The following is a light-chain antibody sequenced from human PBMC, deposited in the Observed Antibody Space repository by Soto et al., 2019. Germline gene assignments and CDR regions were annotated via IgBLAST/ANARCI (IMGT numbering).Light chain of an antibody. J-gene: IGLJ1*01. CDR2: SSN. V-gene: IGLV1-40*01. CDR3: QSYDSSLSAYV. CDR1: SSNIGAGFD. Sequence: QPVLTQPPSVSGAPGQRVTISCTGSSSNIGAGFDVHWYQQLPRTAPKLLIYSSNNRPSGVPDRFSVSRSATSASLAITGLQAADEADYYCQSYDSSLSAYVFGTGTKLTVL.